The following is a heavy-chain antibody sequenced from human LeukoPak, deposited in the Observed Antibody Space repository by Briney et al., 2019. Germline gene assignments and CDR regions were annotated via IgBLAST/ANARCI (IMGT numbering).Heavy chain of an antibody. CDR2: ISGSGGST. J-gene: IGHJ4*02. V-gene: IGHV3-23*01. Sequence: PGGSLRLSCAASGFTFSSYAMSWVRQAPGKGLEWVSAISGSGGSTYYADSVKGRFTISRDNSKNTLYLQMNSLRAEDTAVYYCAKDMPLNYDFWSGYPYYFDYWGQGTLVTVFS. CDR1: GFTFSSYA. D-gene: IGHD3-3*01. CDR3: AKDMPLNYDFWSGYPYYFDY.